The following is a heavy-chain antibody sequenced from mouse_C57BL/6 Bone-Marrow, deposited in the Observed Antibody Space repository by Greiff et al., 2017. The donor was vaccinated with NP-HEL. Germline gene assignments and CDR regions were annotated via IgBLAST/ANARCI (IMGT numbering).Heavy chain of an antibody. V-gene: IGHV5-17*01. CDR3: ARPYDYDGYFDV. Sequence: EVHLVESGGGLVKPGGSLKLSCAASGFTFSDYGMHWVRQAPEKGLEWVAYISSGSSTIYYADTVKGRFTISRDNAKNTLFLQMTSLRSEDTAMYYCARPYDYDGYFDVWGTGTMVTVSS. J-gene: IGHJ1*03. CDR1: GFTFSDYG. D-gene: IGHD2-4*01. CDR2: ISSGSSTI.